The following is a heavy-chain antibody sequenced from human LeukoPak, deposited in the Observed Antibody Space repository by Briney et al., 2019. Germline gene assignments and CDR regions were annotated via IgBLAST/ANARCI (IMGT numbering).Heavy chain of an antibody. CDR1: GFTFSSYW. J-gene: IGHJ4*02. Sequence: GGSLRLPCAASGFTFSSYWMHWVRQAPGKGLVWVSRINTDGSSTSYADSVKGRFTISRDNAKNTLYLQMNSLRAEDTAVYYCARDPYDYGDPRGGDYWGQGTLVTVSS. CDR2: INTDGSST. V-gene: IGHV3-74*01. D-gene: IGHD4-17*01. CDR3: ARDPYDYGDPRGGDY.